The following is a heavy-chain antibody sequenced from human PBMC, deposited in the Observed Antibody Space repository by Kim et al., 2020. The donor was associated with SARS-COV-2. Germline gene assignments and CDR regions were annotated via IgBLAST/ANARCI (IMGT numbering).Heavy chain of an antibody. CDR3: ARRDIVATIDN. V-gene: IGHV4-39*01. J-gene: IGHJ4*02. D-gene: IGHD5-12*01. Sequence: FYHPSLTSRVTISADTSKTQFSMGLISVTAADTAVYYCARRDIVATIDNWGQGTLVTVSS.